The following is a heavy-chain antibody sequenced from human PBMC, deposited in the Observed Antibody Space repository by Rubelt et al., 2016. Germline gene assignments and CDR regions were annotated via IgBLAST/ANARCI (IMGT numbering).Heavy chain of an antibody. CDR2: IYYSGST. CDR3: ARDGSGTLNDYYYGMDV. V-gene: IGHV4-31*03. D-gene: IGHD3-10*01. CDR1: GGSISSGGYY. J-gene: IGHJ6*02. Sequence: QVQLQESGPGLVKPSQTLSLTCTVSGGSISSGGYYWSWIRQHPGKGLEWIGYIYYSGSTYYNPSLKSRVTISVDTSKNQFSLKLSSVNAAETAVYYCARDGSGTLNDYYYGMDVWGQGTTVTVSS.